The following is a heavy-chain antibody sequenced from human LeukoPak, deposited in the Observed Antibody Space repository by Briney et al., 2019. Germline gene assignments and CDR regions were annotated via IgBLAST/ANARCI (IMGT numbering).Heavy chain of an antibody. CDR3: ARRIRYCSSTGCYNWFDP. CDR1: GGSISSGGYY. J-gene: IGHJ5*02. Sequence: SETLSLTCTVSGGSISSGGYYWSWIRQRPGKGLEWIGYIYYSGSTCYNPSLKSRVTISVDTSKNQFSLKLSSVTAADTAVYYCARRIRYCSSTGCYNWFDPWGQGTLVTVSS. CDR2: IYYSGST. V-gene: IGHV4-31*03. D-gene: IGHD2-2*01.